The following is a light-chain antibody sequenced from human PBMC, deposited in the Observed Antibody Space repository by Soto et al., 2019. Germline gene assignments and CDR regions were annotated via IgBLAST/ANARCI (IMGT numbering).Light chain of an antibody. CDR3: QQSYSAPLT. J-gene: IGKJ4*01. V-gene: IGKV1-39*01. Sequence: DIQMTQSPPSLSASVGDRVTITCRASQSISRHLNWYQQKPGKAPKLLIYGASSLQSGVPSRISGSGSGTDFTLSISSLQTEDFATYYCQQSYSAPLTFGGGTKVEIK. CDR1: QSISRH. CDR2: GAS.